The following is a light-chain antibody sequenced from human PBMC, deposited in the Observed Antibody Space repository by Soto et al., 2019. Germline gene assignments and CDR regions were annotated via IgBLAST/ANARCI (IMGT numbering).Light chain of an antibody. CDR3: QQYSSFSLT. CDR1: QSISNW. J-gene: IGKJ4*01. V-gene: IGKV1-5*03. Sequence: DIQMTQSPSTLSASVGDRVTITCRASQSISNWLAWYQQKPGNAPKLLIYKASTLETGVPSRFSGRGSETEFTLTISSLQPDDFATYYCQQYSSFSLTFGGGTKVEIK. CDR2: KAS.